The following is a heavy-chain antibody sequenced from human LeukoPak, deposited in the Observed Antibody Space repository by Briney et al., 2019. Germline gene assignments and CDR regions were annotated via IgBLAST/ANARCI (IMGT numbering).Heavy chain of an antibody. J-gene: IGHJ6*03. D-gene: IGHD3-10*01. Sequence: GGSLRLSCAASGFTFSSYAMHWVRQAPGKGLEWVAVISYDGSNKYYADSVKGRFTISRDNSKNTLYLQMNSLRAEDTAVNYCARDAGSGRIYYYMDVWGKGTTVTVSS. V-gene: IGHV3-30-3*01. CDR2: ISYDGSNK. CDR3: ARDAGSGRIYYYMDV. CDR1: GFTFSSYA.